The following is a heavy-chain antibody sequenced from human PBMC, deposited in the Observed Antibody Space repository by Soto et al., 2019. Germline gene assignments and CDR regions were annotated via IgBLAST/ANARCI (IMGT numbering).Heavy chain of an antibody. Sequence: QVQLQESGPGLVKPSQTLSLTCTVSGGSISSGGYYWSWIRQHPGKGLEWIGYIYYSGSTYYNPSLKSRVTISVDTSKNQFSLKLSSVTAADTAMYYCARGIRWSSYFDYWGQGTLVTVSS. J-gene: IGHJ4*02. V-gene: IGHV4-31*03. CDR1: GGSISSGGYY. CDR3: ARGIRWSSYFDY. CDR2: IYYSGST. D-gene: IGHD4-17*01.